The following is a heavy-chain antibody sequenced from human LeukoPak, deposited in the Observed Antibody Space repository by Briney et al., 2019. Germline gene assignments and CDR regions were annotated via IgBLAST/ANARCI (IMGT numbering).Heavy chain of an antibody. J-gene: IGHJ5*02. CDR2: ISAYNGNT. Sequence: GASVKVSCKASGYTFTSYGLSWVRQAPGKGLEWMGWISAYNGNTNYAQTLQGRVTMTTDTSTSTAYMELRSLRSYDTAVYYCARSMTTYNWFDPWGQGTLVTVSS. D-gene: IGHD4-17*01. CDR1: GYTFTSYG. CDR3: ARSMTTYNWFDP. V-gene: IGHV1-18*01.